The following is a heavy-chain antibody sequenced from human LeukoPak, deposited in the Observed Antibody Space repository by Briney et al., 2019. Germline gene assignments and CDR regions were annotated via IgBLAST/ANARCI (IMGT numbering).Heavy chain of an antibody. CDR3: ARESRSYGRSGFDY. V-gene: IGHV4-59*01. D-gene: IGHD3-3*01. Sequence: SETLSLTCTVSGCSISSYYWSWIRQPPGKGLEWIGYIYYSGSTNYNPSLKSRVTISVDTSKNQFSLKLSSVTAADTAVYYCARESRSYGRSGFDYWGQGTLVTVSS. CDR2: IYYSGST. J-gene: IGHJ4*02. CDR1: GCSISSYY.